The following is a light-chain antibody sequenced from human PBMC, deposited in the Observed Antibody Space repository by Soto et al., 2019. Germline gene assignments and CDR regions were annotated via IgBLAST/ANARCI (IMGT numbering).Light chain of an antibody. CDR3: QQYNMWTGT. CDR1: QTISSW. CDR2: AAS. V-gene: IGKV1-5*01. Sequence: DIQMTQSPSTLSGSVGDRVTITCRASQTISSWLAWYQQKPGKAPKLLIYAASSLKRGVPSRFSGSGSGTDFTLTISSLQSEDFAVYYCQQYNMWTGTFGPGTKVDIK. J-gene: IGKJ3*01.